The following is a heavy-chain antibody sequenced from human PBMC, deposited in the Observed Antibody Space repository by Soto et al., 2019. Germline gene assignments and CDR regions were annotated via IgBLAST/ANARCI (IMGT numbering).Heavy chain of an antibody. J-gene: IGHJ4*02. Sequence: PGGSLRLSCAASGFTFSNYWTSWVRQAPGKGLEWVANIKQDGSQNYYVDSVKGRFTTSRDNTKNSFYLQMNSLRAEDTAVYYCLTDHIHPWKFAYRVPGTLVTV. D-gene: IGHD1-1*01. CDR2: IKQDGSQN. CDR1: GFTFSNYW. CDR3: LTDHIHPWKFAY. V-gene: IGHV3-7*01.